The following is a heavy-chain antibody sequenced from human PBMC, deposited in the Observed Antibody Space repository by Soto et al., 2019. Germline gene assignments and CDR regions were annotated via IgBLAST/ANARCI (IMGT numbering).Heavy chain of an antibody. V-gene: IGHV4-34*01. CDR1: GGFVTSGSYY. Sequence: QVQLQQWGAGLLKPSETLSLTCAVYGGFVTSGSYYWSWIRQPPGKGLEWIGEMSHSGGTHFNPSLKRRVTISVGTSKNQLTLKMSSVTAADTALYYCARVERGTATTVVDAFDIWGPGTMVTVSS. J-gene: IGHJ3*02. CDR3: ARVERGTATTVVDAFDI. D-gene: IGHD1-1*01. CDR2: MSHSGGT.